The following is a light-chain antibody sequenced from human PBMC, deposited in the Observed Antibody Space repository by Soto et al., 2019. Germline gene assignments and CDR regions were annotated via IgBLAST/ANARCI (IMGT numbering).Light chain of an antibody. J-gene: IGKJ5*01. CDR1: EDINNY. V-gene: IGKV1-16*02. CDR2: DAV. Sequence: DIQMTQSPSSLSASVGDRVTITCRASEDINNYLAWFQQRPGKAPKSLIYDAVSLQSGVPSKFSGSGXGTDFTLTINTLQPEDIATYYCQHYTNYPITFGPATRLEIK. CDR3: QHYTNYPIT.